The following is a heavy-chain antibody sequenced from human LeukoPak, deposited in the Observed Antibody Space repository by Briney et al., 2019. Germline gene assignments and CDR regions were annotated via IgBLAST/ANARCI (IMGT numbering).Heavy chain of an antibody. J-gene: IGHJ6*02. D-gene: IGHD2-15*01. CDR2: ISGSGGST. CDR1: GFTFSSYA. CDR3: AKVFCSGGSCGDGMDV. V-gene: IGHV3-23*01. Sequence: LGGSLRLSCAASGFTFSSYAMSWVRQAPGKGLEWVSAISGSGGSTYYADSVKGRFTISRDNSKNTLYLQMNSLRAEDTAVYYCAKVFCSGGSCGDGMDVWGQGTTVTVSS.